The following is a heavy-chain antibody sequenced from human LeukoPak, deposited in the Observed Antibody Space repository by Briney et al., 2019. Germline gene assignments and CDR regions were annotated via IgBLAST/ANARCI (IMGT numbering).Heavy chain of an antibody. D-gene: IGHD6-6*01. CDR3: ARGGFYSGSFFFDY. CDR1: GFTFSSHW. CDR2: IKQDGSEK. Sequence: GGSLRLSCAASGFTFSSHWMSWVRQAPGKGLEWVANIKQDGSEKYYVDSVKGRFTISRDNAKNSLYLQMNSLRAEDTAVYYCARGGFYSGSFFFDYWGQGTLVTVSS. V-gene: IGHV3-7*01. J-gene: IGHJ4*02.